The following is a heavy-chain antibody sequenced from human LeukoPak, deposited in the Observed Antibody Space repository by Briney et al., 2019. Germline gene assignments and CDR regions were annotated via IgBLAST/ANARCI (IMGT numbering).Heavy chain of an antibody. CDR3: ARDPYSGAYGDTYYYFMDV. J-gene: IGHJ6*03. CDR1: GFTFSSYT. D-gene: IGHD1-26*01. CDR2: ITTSSSYT. V-gene: IGHV3-21*01. Sequence: PGGSLRLSCTASGFTFSSYTMIWVRQTPGKGLEWISYITTSSSYTFYADSVKGRFTISRDNARNSLYLQMNSLTAEDTAVYYCARDPYSGAYGDTYYYFMDVWGKGTTVTISS.